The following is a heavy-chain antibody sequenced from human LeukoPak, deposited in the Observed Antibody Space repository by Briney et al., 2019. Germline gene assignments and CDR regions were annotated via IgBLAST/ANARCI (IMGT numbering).Heavy chain of an antibody. D-gene: IGHD1-26*01. V-gene: IGHV3-74*01. CDR1: GFTFSSYW. CDR3: ARGGTDDDFDI. CDR2: INGDGSST. J-gene: IGHJ3*02. Sequence: GGSLRLSCAASGFTFSSYWMHWVRQAPGKGLVWVSRINGDGSSTTYAASVKGRFTISRDNAKNTLYMQMNSLRAEDTAVYYCARGGTDDDFDIWGQGTMVTVSS.